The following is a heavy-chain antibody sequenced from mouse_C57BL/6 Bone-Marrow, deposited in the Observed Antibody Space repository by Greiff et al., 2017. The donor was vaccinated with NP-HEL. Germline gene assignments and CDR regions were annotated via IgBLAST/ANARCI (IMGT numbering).Heavy chain of an antibody. CDR2: IDPRNGDT. Sequence: DVQLQESGAELVRPGASVKLSCTASGYTIKDDCMHWVKQRPEQGLEWIGWIDPRNGDTDYASKFQGKATITADTSSNTAYLQLLSLTSEATAVFYCTTFPSYNGSDHGYFDVWGTGTTVTVSS. CDR3: TTFPSYNGSDHGYFDV. V-gene: IGHV14-4*01. CDR1: GYTIKDDC. D-gene: IGHD6-1*01. J-gene: IGHJ1*03.